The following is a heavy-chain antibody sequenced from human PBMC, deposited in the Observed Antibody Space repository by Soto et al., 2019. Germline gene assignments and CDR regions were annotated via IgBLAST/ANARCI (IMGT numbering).Heavy chain of an antibody. D-gene: IGHD3-9*01. V-gene: IGHV4-38-2*01. CDR2: IYHGGST. CDR1: GYSISSGYY. Sequence: SETLSLTCAVSGYSISSGYYWGWLRQPPGKGLEWIGSIYHGGSTYYNPSLNSRVTLSIDMTNNHVSLILNSVTAADTAVYYCARGGYDILTGYSVASLDYWGQGTLVTVSS. J-gene: IGHJ4*02. CDR3: ARGGYDILTGYSVASLDY.